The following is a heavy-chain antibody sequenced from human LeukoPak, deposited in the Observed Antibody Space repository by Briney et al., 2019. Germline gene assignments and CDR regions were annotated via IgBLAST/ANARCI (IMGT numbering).Heavy chain of an antibody. Sequence: XGXEWIGEINHSGSTNYNPSLKSRVTISVDTSKNQFSLKLSSVTAADTAVYYCARLTGDPDAFDIWGQGTMVTVSS. V-gene: IGHV4-34*01. D-gene: IGHD7-27*01. CDR3: ARLTGDPDAFDI. CDR2: INHSGST. J-gene: IGHJ3*02.